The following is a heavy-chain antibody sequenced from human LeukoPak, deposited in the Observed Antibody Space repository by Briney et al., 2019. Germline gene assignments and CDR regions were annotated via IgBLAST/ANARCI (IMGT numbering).Heavy chain of an antibody. CDR3: ARSLGMGATLDY. CDR2: INAGNGNT. D-gene: IGHD1-26*01. CDR1: GYTFSNYA. V-gene: IGHV1-3*03. J-gene: IGHJ4*02. Sequence: VASVKVSCKASGYTFSNYAMHWVRQAPGQRLEWMGWINAGNGNTRYSQEFKGRVTITRDTSASTVYMELSSLRSEDMAVYFCARSLGMGATLDYWGRGTLVTVSS.